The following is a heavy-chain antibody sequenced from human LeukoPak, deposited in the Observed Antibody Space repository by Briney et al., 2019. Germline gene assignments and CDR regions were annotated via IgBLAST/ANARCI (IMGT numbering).Heavy chain of an antibody. CDR2: INRSGST. D-gene: IGHD6-13*01. J-gene: IGHJ4*02. V-gene: IGHV4-34*01. CDR3: ARGPSIAAAGTRGYYYDY. Sequence: PSETLSLTCAVSGGSFSGYYLSWIRQPPGKGLEWIGEINRSGSTNYNPSLKSRVTISVDTSKNQFSLNLSSVTAADTAVYYCARGPSIAAAGTRGYYYDYWGQGTLVTVSS. CDR1: GGSFSGYY.